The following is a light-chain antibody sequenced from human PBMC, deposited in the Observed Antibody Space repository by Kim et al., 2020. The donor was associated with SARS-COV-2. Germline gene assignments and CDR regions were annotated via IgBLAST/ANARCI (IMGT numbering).Light chain of an antibody. CDR3: APWDDSLNGYV. CDR1: SSNIGSNT. V-gene: IGLV1-44*01. J-gene: IGLJ1*01. Sequence: GQRGTISCSGTSSNIGSNTVNWYQQLPGTAPKLLISSNNQRPSGVPDRFSGSKSGTSASLAISGLQSEDEADYYCAPWDDSLNGYVFGTGTKVTVL. CDR2: SNN.